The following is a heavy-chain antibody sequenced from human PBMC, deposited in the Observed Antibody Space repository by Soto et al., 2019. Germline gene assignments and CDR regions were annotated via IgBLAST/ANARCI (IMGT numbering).Heavy chain of an antibody. J-gene: IGHJ4*02. D-gene: IGHD3-22*01. CDR2: ISSSSSYI. CDR3: ATHYYDRIGCCNY. V-gene: IGHV3-21*01. CDR1: GFTFSSYS. Sequence: EVQLVESGGGLVKPGGSLRLSCAASGFTFSSYSMNWVRQAPGKGLEWVSSISSSSSYIYYADSVKGRFTISRDNAKNSLYLQMNSLRAEDTAVYYCATHYYDRIGCCNYWGQGTLVTVSS.